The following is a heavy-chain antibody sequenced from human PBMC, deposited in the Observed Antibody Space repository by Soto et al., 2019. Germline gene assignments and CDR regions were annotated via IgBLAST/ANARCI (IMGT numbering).Heavy chain of an antibody. CDR3: ARHLDAVSSSSCFGVCYYYYGMDV. Sequence: SVKVSCKASGGTFSSYAISWVRQAPGQGLEWMGGIIPIFGTANYAQKFQDRVTITADESTSTAYMELSSLRSEDTAVYYCARHLDAVSSSSCFGVCYYYYGMDVWGQGTTVTVSS. V-gene: IGHV1-69*13. J-gene: IGHJ6*02. CDR2: IIPIFGTA. CDR1: GGTFSSYA. D-gene: IGHD6-6*01.